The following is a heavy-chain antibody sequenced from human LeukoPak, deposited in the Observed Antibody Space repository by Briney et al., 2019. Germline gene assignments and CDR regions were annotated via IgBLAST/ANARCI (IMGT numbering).Heavy chain of an antibody. V-gene: IGHV5-51*01. Sequence: GESLKISCKGSEYSFTNYWIGWVRQMPGRGLEWMEIIYPGDSNTRYSPSFQGQVTISADKSISTAYLQWSSLKASDTAMYYCARLGYCTGGNCFYFFDYWGQGALLTVSS. CDR2: IYPGDSNT. J-gene: IGHJ4*02. D-gene: IGHD2-15*01. CDR1: EYSFTNYW. CDR3: ARLGYCTGGNCFYFFDY.